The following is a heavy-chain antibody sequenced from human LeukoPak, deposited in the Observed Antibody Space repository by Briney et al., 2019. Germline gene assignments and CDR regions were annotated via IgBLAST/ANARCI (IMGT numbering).Heavy chain of an antibody. Sequence: GRSLRLSCAASGFTFDDYAMHWVRQAPGKGLEWVSGISWNSGSIGYADSVKGRFTISRDNAKNSLYLQMNSLRAEDTAVYYCARTGIAAAAGRAHWFDPWGQGTLVTVSS. CDR1: GFTFDDYA. CDR2: ISWNSGSI. V-gene: IGHV3-9*01. CDR3: ARTGIAAAAGRAHWFDP. J-gene: IGHJ5*02. D-gene: IGHD6-13*01.